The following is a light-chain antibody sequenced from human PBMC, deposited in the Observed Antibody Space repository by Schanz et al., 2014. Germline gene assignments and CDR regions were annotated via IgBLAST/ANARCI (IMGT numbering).Light chain of an antibody. CDR3: QQRHTWPLT. CDR1: QSVSTY. CDR2: DAS. Sequence: EIVLTQSPGTLSLSPGERATLSCRASQSVSTYLAWYQQKPGQAPRLLIYDASNRATGIPARFSGSGSGTDFTLTISSLEPEDFAVYFCQQRHTWPLTFGQGTRLDIK. V-gene: IGKV3-11*01. J-gene: IGKJ5*01.